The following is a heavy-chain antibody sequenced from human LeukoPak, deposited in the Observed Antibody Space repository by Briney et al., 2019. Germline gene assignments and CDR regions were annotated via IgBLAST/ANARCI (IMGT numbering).Heavy chain of an antibody. V-gene: IGHV4-61*01. CDR1: GGSVSSGSYY. J-gene: IGHJ4*02. CDR2: IYYSGST. CDR3: ASLGYCSGGSCYNFDY. D-gene: IGHD2-15*01. Sequence: PSETLSLTCTVSGGSVSSGSYYWSWIRQPPGKGLEWIGYIYYSGSTNYNPSLKSRVTISVDTSKNQFSLKLSSVTAADTAVYYCASLGYCSGGSCYNFDYWGQGTLVTVSS.